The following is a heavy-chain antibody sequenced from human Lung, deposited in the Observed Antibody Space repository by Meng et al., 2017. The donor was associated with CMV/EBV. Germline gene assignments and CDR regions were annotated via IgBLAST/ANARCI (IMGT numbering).Heavy chain of an antibody. J-gene: IGHJ5*02. CDR1: GGTFSSYA. CDR2: IIPILGIA. D-gene: IGHD2-8*01. CDR3: ARDLNGGSPSGGWFDP. Sequence: SVXVSXKASGGTFSSYAISWVRQAPGQGLEWMGGIIPILGIANYAQKFQGRVTITADKSTSTAYMELSSLRSEDTAVYYCARDLNGGSPSGGWFDPWGQGXLVTVSS. V-gene: IGHV1-69*10.